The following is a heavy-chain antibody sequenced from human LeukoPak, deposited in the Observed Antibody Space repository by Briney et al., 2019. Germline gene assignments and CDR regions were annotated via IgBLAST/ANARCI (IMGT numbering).Heavy chain of an antibody. D-gene: IGHD3-16*01. J-gene: IGHJ4*02. V-gene: IGHV4-59*05. CDR3: ATLNGVWVDY. CDR2: IYYSGST. Sequence: PSETLSLTCTVSGGSISSYYWSWIRQPPGKGLEWIGSIYYSGSTYYNPSLKSRVTISVDTSKNQFSLKLSSVTAADTAVYYCATLNGVWVDYWGQGTLVTVSS. CDR1: GGSISSYY.